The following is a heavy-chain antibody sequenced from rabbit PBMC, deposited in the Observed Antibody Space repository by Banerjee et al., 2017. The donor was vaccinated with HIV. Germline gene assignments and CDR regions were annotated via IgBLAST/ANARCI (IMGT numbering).Heavy chain of an antibody. CDR3: ATRYGDYGGYGDLILKL. CDR1: GFSFSSSYY. V-gene: IGHV1S40*01. CDR2: IYVGSSGRT. J-gene: IGHJ4*01. Sequence: QSLEESGGGLVQPEGSLTLTCTASGFSFSSSYYMCWVRQAPGKGLEWIACIYVGSSGRTYYASWAKGRFTISKTSSTTVTLEMTSLTAADTATYFCATRYGDYGGYGDLILKLWGQGSLVTVS. D-gene: IGHD2-1*01.